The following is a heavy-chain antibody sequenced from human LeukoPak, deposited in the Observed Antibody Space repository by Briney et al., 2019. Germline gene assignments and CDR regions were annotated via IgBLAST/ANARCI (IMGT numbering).Heavy chain of an antibody. V-gene: IGHV3-7*01. Sequence: GGSLRLSCAASGFTFSSYWMSWVRQAPGKGLEWVANIKQDGSEKYYVDPVKGRFTISRDNAKNSLYLQMNSLRAEDTAVYYCATRPYSSSWYPHYWGQGTLVTVSS. CDR3: ATRPYSSSWYPHY. D-gene: IGHD6-13*01. CDR1: GFTFSSYW. J-gene: IGHJ4*02. CDR2: IKQDGSEK.